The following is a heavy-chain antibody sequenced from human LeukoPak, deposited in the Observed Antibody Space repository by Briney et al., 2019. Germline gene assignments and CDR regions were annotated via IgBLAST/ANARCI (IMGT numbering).Heavy chain of an antibody. V-gene: IGHV3-13*01. CDR1: GFTLSDYD. CDR2: LGSAGDK. J-gene: IGHJ6*02. CDR3: ARAKRETSTRPWTSGMDV. D-gene: IGHD3/OR15-3a*01. Sequence: GGSLRLSCAASGFTLSDYDIHWVRQAIGKGLDWVSGLGSAGDKYHAGSERGRFTISREDAENSVYLQMNGLRPEDTAIYYCARAKRETSTRPWTSGMDVWSQGTTVTVSS.